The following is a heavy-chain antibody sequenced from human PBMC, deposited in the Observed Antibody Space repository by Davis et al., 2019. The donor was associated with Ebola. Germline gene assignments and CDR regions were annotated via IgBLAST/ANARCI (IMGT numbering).Heavy chain of an antibody. V-gene: IGHV4-31*03. CDR2: IYYRGST. J-gene: IGHJ6*03. D-gene: IGHD3-22*01. Sequence: PSETLSLTCTVSGGSISRDGSYWTWLRQHPGKGLEWTGQIYYRGSTYYKPSPKSRVTISLPMSKDQFSLNLYSVNAADTAVYYCARDLRYDSSGYDYNFYMDDWGKGKTVTVSS. CDR1: GGSISRDGSY. CDR3: ARDLRYDSSGYDYNFYMDD.